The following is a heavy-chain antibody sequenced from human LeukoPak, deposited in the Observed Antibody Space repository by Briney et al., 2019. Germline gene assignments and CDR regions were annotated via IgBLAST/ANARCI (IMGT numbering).Heavy chain of an antibody. CDR2: IKQDGSAK. Sequence: SGGSLRLSCAGSEFTFSSYWMNWVRQAPGKGLEWVANIKQDGSAKYYVDSVKGRFTISRDNAKNSLYLQMNSLRAEDTAVYSCSSTLRLGDYFDYWGQGTLVTVSS. CDR1: EFTFSSYW. V-gene: IGHV3-7*01. CDR3: SSTLRLGDYFDY. J-gene: IGHJ4*02. D-gene: IGHD3-10*01.